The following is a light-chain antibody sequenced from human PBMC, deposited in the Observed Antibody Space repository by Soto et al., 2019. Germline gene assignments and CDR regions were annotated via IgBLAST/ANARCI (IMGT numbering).Light chain of an antibody. CDR1: QSVSSNY. CDR2: GAS. V-gene: IGKV3-20*01. CDR3: QQYAASPRT. Sequence: EIVLTQSPGTLSLSPRERATLSCRASQSVSSNYVAWYQHKVGQAPRLLIYGASNRAPGIPDRFSGSGSGTDFTLTISRLEPEVFALYYCQQYAASPRTFGQGTQVEV. J-gene: IGKJ1*01.